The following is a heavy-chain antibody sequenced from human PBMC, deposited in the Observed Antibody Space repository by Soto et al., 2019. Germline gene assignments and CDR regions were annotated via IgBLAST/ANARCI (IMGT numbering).Heavy chain of an antibody. CDR3: ARGPEGINWYTHPIDY. Sequence: PGGSLRLSCAASGFTFNNYWMHWVRQVPGKGLVWVSRINSDVSSTTYADSVKGRFTISRDNAKNMLYLQMNSLRVEDTAVYYCARGPEGINWYTHPIDYWGQGTLVTVSS. CDR1: GFTFNNYW. CDR2: INSDVSST. V-gene: IGHV3-74*01. J-gene: IGHJ4*02. D-gene: IGHD6-13*01.